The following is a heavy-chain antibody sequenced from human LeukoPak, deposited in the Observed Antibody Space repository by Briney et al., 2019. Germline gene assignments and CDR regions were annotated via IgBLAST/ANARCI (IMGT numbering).Heavy chain of an antibody. D-gene: IGHD5-24*01. Sequence: SETLFLTCTVSGGSISSYYWSWIRQPPGKGLEWIGYIYYSGSTNYNPSLKSRVTISVDTSKNQFSLKLSSVTAEDTAVYYCAREEMGGFDYWGQGTLVTVSS. CDR1: GGSISSYY. V-gene: IGHV4-59*01. CDR3: AREEMGGFDY. CDR2: IYYSGST. J-gene: IGHJ4*02.